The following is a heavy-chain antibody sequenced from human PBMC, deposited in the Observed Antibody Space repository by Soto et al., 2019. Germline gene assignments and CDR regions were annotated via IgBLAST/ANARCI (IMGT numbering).Heavy chain of an antibody. CDR1: GGTFSSYA. V-gene: IGHV1-69*13. CDR2: IIPIFGTA. CDR3: AAEGGGYIYVLARH. Sequence: SVKVSCKASGGTFSSYAISWVRQAPGQGLEWMGGIIPIFGTANYAQKFQGRVTITADESTSTAYMELSSLRPEDTAVYYCAAEGGGYIYVLARHWGPGTLVPVSS. J-gene: IGHJ4*02. D-gene: IGHD3-16*01.